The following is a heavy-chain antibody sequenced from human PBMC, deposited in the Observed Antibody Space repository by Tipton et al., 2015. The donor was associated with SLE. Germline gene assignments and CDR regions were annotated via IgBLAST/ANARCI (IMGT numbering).Heavy chain of an antibody. V-gene: IGHV4-59*08. Sequence: TLSLTCSVSDGSITSYYWSWIRQPPGKELEWIGHIYYTGTTYYNPSLKSRLTLSMGTSKNRFSLRVSSVTAADTAVYYCARRYGTSFDYWDQGTLVTVSS. CDR2: IYYTGTT. J-gene: IGHJ4*02. D-gene: IGHD2-8*01. CDR1: DGSITSYY. CDR3: ARRYGTSFDY.